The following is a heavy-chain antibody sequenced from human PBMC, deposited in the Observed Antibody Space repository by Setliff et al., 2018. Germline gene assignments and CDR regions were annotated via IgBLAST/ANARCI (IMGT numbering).Heavy chain of an antibody. J-gene: IGHJ5*02. CDR2: INTNTGNP. D-gene: IGHD2-2*02. Sequence: ASVKVSCKASAYTFTSYAMNWVRQAPGQGLEWMGWINTNTGNPTYAQGFTGRFVFSLDTSVSTAYLPISSLKAEDTAVYYYARDIVVVPAAILLSFPGQSGWFDPWGQGTLVTVSS. CDR1: AYTFTSYA. CDR3: ARDIVVVPAAILLSFPGQSGWFDP. V-gene: IGHV7-4-1*02.